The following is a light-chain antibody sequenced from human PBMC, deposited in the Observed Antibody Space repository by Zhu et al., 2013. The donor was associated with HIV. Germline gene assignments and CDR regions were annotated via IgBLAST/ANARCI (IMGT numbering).Light chain of an antibody. CDR1: QSVSSSY. J-gene: IGKJ2*01. Sequence: EIVMTQSPGTLSLSPGERATLSCRASQSVSSSYLAWYQQKPGQAPRLLIYGASSRATGIPDRFSGSGSGTDFTLKISRLEPEDFAVYFCQQYATSFTFGQGAKLEIK. CDR3: QQYATSFT. CDR2: GAS. V-gene: IGKV3-20*01.